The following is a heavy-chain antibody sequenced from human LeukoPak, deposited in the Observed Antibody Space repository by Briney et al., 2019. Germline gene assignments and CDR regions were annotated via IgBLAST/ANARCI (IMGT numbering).Heavy chain of an antibody. V-gene: IGHV4-31*03. D-gene: IGHD3-16*01. Sequence: PSETLSLTCTVSGGSISSGDYYWTWIRQHPGKGLEWIGYIYNSGTTYYDPSLESRVTISGDTSKNQFSLKLSSVTAADTAVYYCARTAGWSYGFDHWGQGTLVTVSS. CDR1: GGSISSGDYY. J-gene: IGHJ4*02. CDR3: ARTAGWSYGFDH. CDR2: IYNSGTT.